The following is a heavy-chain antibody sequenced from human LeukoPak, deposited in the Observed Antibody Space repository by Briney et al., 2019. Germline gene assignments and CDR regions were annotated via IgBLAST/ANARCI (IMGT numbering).Heavy chain of an antibody. CDR2: IYSGGST. CDR3: ARGTRIFGVVGLLDY. D-gene: IGHD3-3*01. V-gene: IGHV3-53*01. Sequence: GGSLRLSCAASGFTVSSNYMSWVRQAPGKGLEWVSVIYSGGSTCYADSVKGRFTISRDNSKNTLYLQMNSLRAEDTAVYYCARGTRIFGVVGLLDYWGQGTLVTVSS. CDR1: GFTVSSNY. J-gene: IGHJ4*02.